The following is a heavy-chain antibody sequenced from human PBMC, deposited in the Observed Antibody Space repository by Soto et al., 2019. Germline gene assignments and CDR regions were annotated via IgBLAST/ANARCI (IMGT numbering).Heavy chain of an antibody. D-gene: IGHD3-3*01. V-gene: IGHV4-4*07. Sequence: KPSETLSLTCTVSGGSISNYYCNWIRQPAGKGLEWIGRIDTSGSTNYNPSLKSRVTMSVDTSKQEFSLKLSSVTAADTALYYCARGGQDFWSGPFDYWGRGALVTVS. CDR3: ARGGQDFWSGPFDY. J-gene: IGHJ4*02. CDR1: GGSISNYY. CDR2: IDTSGST.